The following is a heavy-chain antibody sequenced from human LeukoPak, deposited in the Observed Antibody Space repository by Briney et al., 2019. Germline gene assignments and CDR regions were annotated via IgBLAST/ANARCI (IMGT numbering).Heavy chain of an antibody. D-gene: IGHD3-22*01. J-gene: IGHJ4*02. CDR2: IYYSGST. CDR3: ARFYHDSSGRFDY. Sequence: SETLSLTCTVSGGSISSYYWSWIRQPPGKGLEWIGYIYYSGSTNYNPSLKSRVTISVDTSKNQFSLKLSSVTAADTAVYYCARFYHDSSGRFDYWGQGTLVTVSS. CDR1: GGSISSYY. V-gene: IGHV4-59*01.